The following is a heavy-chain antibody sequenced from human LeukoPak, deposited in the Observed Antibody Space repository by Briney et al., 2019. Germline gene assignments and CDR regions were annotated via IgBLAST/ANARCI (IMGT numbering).Heavy chain of an antibody. V-gene: IGHV4-61*02. D-gene: IGHD1-26*01. Sequence: PSQTLSLTCTVSGGSISSGSYYWSWIRQPAGKGLESIGRIYTSGSTNYNPSLKSRVTISVDTSKNQFSLKLSSVTAADTAVYYCARYSGSYYPHFDLWGRGTLVTVSS. CDR3: ARYSGSYYPHFDL. J-gene: IGHJ2*01. CDR2: IYTSGST. CDR1: GGSISSGSYY.